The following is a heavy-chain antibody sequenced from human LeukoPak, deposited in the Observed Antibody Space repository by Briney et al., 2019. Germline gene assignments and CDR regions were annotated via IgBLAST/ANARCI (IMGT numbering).Heavy chain of an antibody. V-gene: IGHV3-13*04. CDR1: GFTFSSYD. CDR3: ARASSGFGEFVYYFDY. D-gene: IGHD3-10*01. CDR2: IGTAGDT. J-gene: IGHJ4*02. Sequence: GGSLRLSCAASGFTFSSYDMHWVRQATGKGLEWVSAIGTAGDTYYPGSVKGRFTISRENAKNSLYLQMNSLRAGYTAVYYCARASSGFGEFVYYFDYWGQGTLVTVSS.